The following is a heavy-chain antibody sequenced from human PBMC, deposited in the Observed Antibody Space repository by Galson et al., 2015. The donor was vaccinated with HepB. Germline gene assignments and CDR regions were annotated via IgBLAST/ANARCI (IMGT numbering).Heavy chain of an antibody. CDR1: GFTFSSYG. CDR2: ISYDGSNK. Sequence: SLRLSCAASGFTFSSYGMHWVRQAPGKGLEWVAVISYDGSNKYYADSVKGRFTISRDNSKNTLYLQMNSLRAEDTAVYYCAKETTTVASFDYWGQGTLVTVSS. D-gene: IGHD4-23*01. CDR3: AKETTTVASFDY. V-gene: IGHV3-30*18. J-gene: IGHJ4*02.